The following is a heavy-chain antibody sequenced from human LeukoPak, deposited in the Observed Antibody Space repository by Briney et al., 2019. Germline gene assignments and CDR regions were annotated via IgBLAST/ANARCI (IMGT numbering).Heavy chain of an antibody. CDR3: ARDPPPYYYGSGSYF. V-gene: IGHV3-30-3*01. D-gene: IGHD3-10*01. CDR1: GFTFSSYA. J-gene: IGHJ4*02. CDR2: ISYDGSNK. Sequence: GGSLRLSCAASGFTFSSYAMHWVRQAPGKGLEWVAVISYDGSNKYYADSVKGRFTISRDNSKNTLYLQMNSLRAEDTAVYYCARDPPPYYYGSGSYFWGQGTLVTVSS.